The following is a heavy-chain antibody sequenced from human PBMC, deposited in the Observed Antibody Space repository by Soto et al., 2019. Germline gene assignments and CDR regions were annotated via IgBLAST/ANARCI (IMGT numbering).Heavy chain of an antibody. D-gene: IGHD3-3*01. CDR3: AFDFWSRSVLDV. Sequence: PGGSLRLSCAASGFTFSTYLMHWVRQAPGKGLEWVAVIWYNGRNKYYAESVKGRFTVSRDNSNNTVYLEMDSLRAEDTAVYYCAFDFWSRSVLDVWGQGTTVTVSS. V-gene: IGHV3-33*01. CDR2: IWYNGRNK. CDR1: GFTFSTYL. J-gene: IGHJ6*02.